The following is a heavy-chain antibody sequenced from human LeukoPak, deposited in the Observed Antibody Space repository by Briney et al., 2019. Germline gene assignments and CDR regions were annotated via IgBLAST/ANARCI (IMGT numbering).Heavy chain of an antibody. D-gene: IGHD6-13*01. V-gene: IGHV3-30*02. CDR1: GFSFSSYG. CDR2: NRYIGSNK. J-gene: IGHJ5*02. CDR3: AKSSYSSSWSTFDH. Sequence: GRSLSLVCAASGFSFSSYGTRSARLPPGRWRGWVGFNRYIGSNKYYDYSVKRRFTISRDNSKNTLYLKMNSLRAEDTAVYYCAKSSYSSSWSTFDHWGQGTLVTVSS.